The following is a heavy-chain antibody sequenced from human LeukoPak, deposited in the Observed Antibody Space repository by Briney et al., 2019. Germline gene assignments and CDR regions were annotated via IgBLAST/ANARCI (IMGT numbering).Heavy chain of an antibody. Sequence: GGSLRLSCAASGFTFSSYWMHWVRQAPGKGLVWVSRINSDGSSTSYADSVKGRFTISRDNAKNTLYLQMNSLRAEDTAVYYCARVYGSGRINYYYYYTDVWGKGTTVTISS. V-gene: IGHV3-74*01. CDR1: GFTFSSYW. J-gene: IGHJ6*03. CDR3: ARVYGSGRINYYYYYTDV. CDR2: INSDGSST. D-gene: IGHD3-10*01.